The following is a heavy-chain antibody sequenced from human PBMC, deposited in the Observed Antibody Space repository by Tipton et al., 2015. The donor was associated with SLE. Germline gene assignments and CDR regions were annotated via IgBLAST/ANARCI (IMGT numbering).Heavy chain of an antibody. V-gene: IGHV4-59*08. CDR1: GGSISSSY. D-gene: IGHD1-14*01. CDR2: IYHSGST. CDR3: ARHTGASPFDY. J-gene: IGHJ4*01. Sequence: TLSLTCSVSGGSISSSYWSWIRQPPGKGLEWIGYIYHSGSTNHNPSLKSRVTISVDTAKNQFSLKLRSVTAADTAVYYCARHTGASPFDYWGQGTLVTVSS.